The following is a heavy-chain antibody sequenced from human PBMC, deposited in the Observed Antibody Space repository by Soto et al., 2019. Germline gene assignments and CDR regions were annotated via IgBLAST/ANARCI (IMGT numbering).Heavy chain of an antibody. V-gene: IGHV4-39*01. CDR2: IYYSGST. J-gene: IGHJ4*02. CDR1: GGSISSSSYY. D-gene: IGHD6-19*01. CDR3: ARSGDSSGWYVAY. Sequence: PSETLSLTCTVSGGSISSSSYYWGWIRQPPGKGLEWIGSIYYSGSTYYNPSLKSRVTISVDTSKNQFSLKLSSVTAADTAVYYCARSGDSSGWYVAYWGQGTLVTVSS.